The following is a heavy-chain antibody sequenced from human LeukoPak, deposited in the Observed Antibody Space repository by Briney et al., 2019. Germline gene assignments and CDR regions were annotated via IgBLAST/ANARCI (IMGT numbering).Heavy chain of an antibody. CDR2: ISAHNGNT. CDR1: GYTFTSYG. D-gene: IGHD4-17*01. CDR3: AREYGDSIFDY. Sequence: ASVKVSCKASGYTFTSYGISWVRQAPGQGLEWMGWISAHNGNTNYAQKFQGRVTMTRDTSISTAYMELSRLRSDDTAVYYCAREYGDSIFDYWGQGTLVTVSS. J-gene: IGHJ4*02. V-gene: IGHV1-18*01.